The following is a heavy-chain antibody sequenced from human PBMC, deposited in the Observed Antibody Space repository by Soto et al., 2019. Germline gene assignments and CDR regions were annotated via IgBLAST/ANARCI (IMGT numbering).Heavy chain of an antibody. V-gene: IGHV3-30*18. J-gene: IGHJ4*02. D-gene: IGHD2-2*01. CDR1: GFTFSIYG. CDR2: ISYDGSNK. CDR3: AKDRLRYCRSTSCPFIDY. Sequence: GGSLRLSCSAAGFTFSIYGRHWVRPAPGKGLEWVAVISYDGSNKYYADSVKGRFTISRDNSKNTLYLQMNSLRAEDTAVYYCAKDRLRYCRSTSCPFIDYWGQGTLVTVSS.